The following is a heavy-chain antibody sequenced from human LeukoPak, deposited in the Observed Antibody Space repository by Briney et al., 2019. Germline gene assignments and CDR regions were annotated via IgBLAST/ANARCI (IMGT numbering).Heavy chain of an antibody. CDR1: GFTFSSYW. J-gene: IGHJ4*02. CDR2: INSDGST. CDR3: ARGTVTHYFDY. D-gene: IGHD4-11*01. Sequence: RGSLRLSCAASGFTFSSYWMHWVRQAPGKGLVWVSRINSDGSTNYADSVKGRFTISRDNAKNTLYLQMNSLRAEDMAVYYCARGTVTHYFDYWGQGALVTVSS. V-gene: IGHV3-74*01.